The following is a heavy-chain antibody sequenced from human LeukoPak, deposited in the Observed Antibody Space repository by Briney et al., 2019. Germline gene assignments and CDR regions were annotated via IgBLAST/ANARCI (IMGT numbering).Heavy chain of an antibody. V-gene: IGHV4-34*01. J-gene: IGHJ5*02. D-gene: IGHD3-10*01. CDR1: GGSFSGYY. CDR3: ARQITMVRGVIKVWFDP. CDR2: INHSGST. Sequence: SETLSLTCAVYGGSFSGYYWSWVRQPPGKGLEWHGEINHSGSTNYNPSLKSRVTISVATSKNQFSLKLSSVTAADTAVYYCARQITMVRGVIKVWFDPWGQGTLVTVSS.